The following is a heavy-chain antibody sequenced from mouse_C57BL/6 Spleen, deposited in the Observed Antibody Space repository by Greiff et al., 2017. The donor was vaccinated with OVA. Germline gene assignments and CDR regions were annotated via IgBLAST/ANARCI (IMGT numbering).Heavy chain of an antibody. CDR2: IYPGSGNT. CDR3: ARDTSYFDV. CDR1: GYSFTSYY. J-gene: IGHJ1*03. V-gene: IGHV1-66*01. Sequence: QVQLKESGPELVKPGASVKISCKASGYSFTSYYIHWVKQRPGQGLEWIGWIYPGSGNTKYNEKFKGKATLTADTSSSTAYMQLSSLTSEDSAVYYCARDTSYFDVWGTGTTVTVSS.